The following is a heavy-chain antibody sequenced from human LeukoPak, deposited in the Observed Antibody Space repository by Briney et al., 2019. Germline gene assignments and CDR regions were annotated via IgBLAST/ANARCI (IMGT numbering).Heavy chain of an antibody. CDR2: IYTSGST. V-gene: IGHV4-61*02. CDR3: ARDILTGSDAFDI. Sequence: SETLSLTCTVSGGSISSGSYYWSWIRQPAGKGLEWIGRIYTSGSTNYNPSLKSRVTISVDTSKNQFSLKLSSVTAADTAVYYCARDILTGSDAFDIWGQGTMVTVSS. CDR1: GGSISSGSYY. D-gene: IGHD3-9*01. J-gene: IGHJ3*02.